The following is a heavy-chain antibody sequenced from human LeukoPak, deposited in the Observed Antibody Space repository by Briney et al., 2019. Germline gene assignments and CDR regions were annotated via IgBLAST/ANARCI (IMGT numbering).Heavy chain of an antibody. V-gene: IGHV3-9*01. CDR1: GFTFDDYA. J-gene: IGHJ4*02. D-gene: IGHD1-26*01. Sequence: PGRSLRLSCAASGFTFDDYAMHWVRQAPGKGLEWVSGISWNSGSIGYADSVKGRFTISRDNAKNSLYLQMNSLRAEDTALYCCAKAPWIGELPDYWGQGTLVTASS. CDR3: AKAPWIGELPDY. CDR2: ISWNSGSI.